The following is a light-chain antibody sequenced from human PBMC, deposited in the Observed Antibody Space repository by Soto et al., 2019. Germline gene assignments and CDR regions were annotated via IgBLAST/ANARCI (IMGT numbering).Light chain of an antibody. V-gene: IGLV2-8*01. J-gene: IGLJ2*01. CDR3: SSYVGSNNLI. Sequence: QSVLTQPPSVSAAPGQKVTISCSGSSSNIGNNYVSWYQQHPGKAPKLIIYEVTKRPSGVPDRFSGSKSGNTASLTVSGLQAEDEADYFCSSYVGSNNLIFGGGTQLTVL. CDR1: SSNIGNNY. CDR2: EVT.